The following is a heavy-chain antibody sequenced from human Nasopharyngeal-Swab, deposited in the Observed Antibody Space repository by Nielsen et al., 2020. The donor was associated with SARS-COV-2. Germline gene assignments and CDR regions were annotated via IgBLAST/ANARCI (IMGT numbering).Heavy chain of an antibody. CDR3: ARGGYASWFDP. J-gene: IGHJ5*02. V-gene: IGHV3-21*01. Sequence: GESLKISCAASGFTFSSYSMNWVRQAPGKGLEWVSSVSTSGTYIYYADSVKGRFTISRDNAKNSLYLQMNSLRAEDTAVYYCARGGYASWFDPWGQGTLVTVSS. D-gene: IGHD5-18*01. CDR2: VSTSGTYI. CDR1: GFTFSSYS.